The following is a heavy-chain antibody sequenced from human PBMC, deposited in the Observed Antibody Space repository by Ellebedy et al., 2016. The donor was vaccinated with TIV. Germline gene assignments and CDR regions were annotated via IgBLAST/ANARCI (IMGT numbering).Heavy chain of an antibody. CDR1: GFTFSNER. V-gene: IGHV3-48*04. CDR2: VSDTSETF. D-gene: IGHD5-12*01. CDR3: VRCRRLGNSGYTLFDH. Sequence: GGSLRLSCTAGGFTFSNERMNWVRQSPGKGLEWVAYVSDTSETFYYAASVRGRFTISRDNARNSVYLEMTSLTVADTAVYYCVRCRRLGNSGYTLFDHWGQGTPVTVSS. J-gene: IGHJ4*02.